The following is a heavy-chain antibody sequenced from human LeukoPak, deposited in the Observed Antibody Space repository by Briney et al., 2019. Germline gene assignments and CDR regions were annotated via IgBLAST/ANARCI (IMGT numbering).Heavy chain of an antibody. V-gene: IGHV1-2*02. CDR2: INLNSGGT. J-gene: IGHJ6*03. Sequence: PTASVKVSCKASGSTFSDYYIHWVRQAPGQGLEWIGWINLNSGGTKFATKFQGRVTMTGGTSTSTAHLELATLRSDDTAIYYCATHEGPLSYYYMASWGKGTTVTVSS. CDR1: GSTFSDYY. CDR3: ATHEGPLSYYYMAS.